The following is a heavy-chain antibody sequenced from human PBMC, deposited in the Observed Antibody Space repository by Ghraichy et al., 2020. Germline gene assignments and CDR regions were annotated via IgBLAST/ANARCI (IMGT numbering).Heavy chain of an antibody. CDR1: GGSISSYY. CDR2: IYYSGST. Sequence: SETLSLTCTVSGGSISSYYWSWIRQPPGKGLEWIGYIYYSGSTNYNPSLKSRVTISVDTSKNQFSLKLSSVTAADTAVYYCARESPYCGGDCYSDYWGQGTLVTVSS. J-gene: IGHJ4*02. D-gene: IGHD2-21*02. CDR3: ARESPYCGGDCYSDY. V-gene: IGHV4-59*01.